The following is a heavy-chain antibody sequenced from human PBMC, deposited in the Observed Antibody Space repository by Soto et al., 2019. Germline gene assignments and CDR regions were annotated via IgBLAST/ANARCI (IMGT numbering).Heavy chain of an antibody. CDR1: GGTFSSYA. D-gene: IGHD3-10*01. V-gene: IGHV1-69*13. Sequence: SVKVSCKASGGTFSSYAISWVRQAPGQGLEWMGGIIPIFGTANYAQKFQGRVTITADESTSTAYMELSSLRSEDTAVYYCARNVAGFGELSNLDYWGQGTLVTVSS. CDR2: IIPIFGTA. CDR3: ARNVAGFGELSNLDY. J-gene: IGHJ4*02.